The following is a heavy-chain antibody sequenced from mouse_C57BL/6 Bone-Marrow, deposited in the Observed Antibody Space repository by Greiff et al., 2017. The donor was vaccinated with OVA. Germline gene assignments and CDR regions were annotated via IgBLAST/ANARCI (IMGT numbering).Heavy chain of an antibody. Sequence: QVQLKESGAELARPGASVKLSCKASGYTFTSYGISWVKQRTGQGLEWIGEIYPRSGNTYYNEKFKGKATLTADKSSSTAYMELRSLTSEDSAVYFCARSGYDYDEDYWGQGTTLTVSS. V-gene: IGHV1-81*01. CDR3: ARSGYDYDEDY. CDR1: GYTFTSYG. J-gene: IGHJ2*01. CDR2: IYPRSGNT. D-gene: IGHD2-4*01.